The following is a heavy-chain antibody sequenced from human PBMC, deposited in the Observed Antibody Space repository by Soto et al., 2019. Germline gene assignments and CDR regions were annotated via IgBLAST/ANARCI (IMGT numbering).Heavy chain of an antibody. V-gene: IGHV5-51*01. CDR2: INPGDSDT. CDR1: GYSFTSYW. J-gene: IGHJ4*02. CDR3: ARRIDGFTPHFDY. D-gene: IGHD2-15*01. Sequence: GESLKISCEGSGYSFTSYWIGWVRQMPGKGLEWMGIINPGDSDTRYSPSFQGQVTISADKSISTAYLQWSSLKASDTAMYYCARRIDGFTPHFDYWGQATLVTVSS.